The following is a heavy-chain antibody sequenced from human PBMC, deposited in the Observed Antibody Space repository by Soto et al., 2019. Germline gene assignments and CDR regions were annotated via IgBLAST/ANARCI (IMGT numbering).Heavy chain of an antibody. CDR1: GYYISSSNL. Sequence: SETLSLTCAVSGYYISSSNLWGWIRQPPGKGLEWIGYIYYSGTTYYDPSLKSRVTMSVDTSKNQFSLKLTSVTAVDTAVYYCARREIQGPIDYWGQGTLVTVSS. CDR3: ARREIQGPIDY. J-gene: IGHJ4*02. D-gene: IGHD1-26*01. CDR2: IYYSGTT. V-gene: IGHV4-28*01.